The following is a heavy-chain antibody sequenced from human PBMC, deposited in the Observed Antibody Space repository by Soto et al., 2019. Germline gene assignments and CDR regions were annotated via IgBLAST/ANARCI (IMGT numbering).Heavy chain of an antibody. V-gene: IGHV6-1*01. J-gene: IGHJ5*02. CDR3: ARVVVVPAAISNWFEP. CDR2: TYYRSKWYN. Sequence: PSQTLSLTCAISGDSVSSNSAAWNWIRQSPSRGLEWLGRTYYRSKWYNDYAVSVKSRITINPDTSKNQFSLELNSVTPEDTAVYYCARVVVVPAAISNWFEPWGQGTLVTVSS. CDR1: GDSVSSNSAA. D-gene: IGHD2-2*01.